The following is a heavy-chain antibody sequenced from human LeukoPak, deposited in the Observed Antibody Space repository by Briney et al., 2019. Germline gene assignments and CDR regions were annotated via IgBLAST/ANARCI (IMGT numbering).Heavy chain of an antibody. D-gene: IGHD4-17*01. CDR2: INHSGST. CDR3: ARGTHDYGDYGTFDY. CDR1: GGSFSGYY. J-gene: IGHJ4*02. Sequence: PSETLPLTCAVYGGSFSGYYWSWIRQPPGKRLEWIGEINHSGSTNYNPSLKSRVTISVDTSKNQFSLKLSSVTAADTAVYYCARGTHDYGDYGTFDYWGQGTLVTVSS. V-gene: IGHV4-34*01.